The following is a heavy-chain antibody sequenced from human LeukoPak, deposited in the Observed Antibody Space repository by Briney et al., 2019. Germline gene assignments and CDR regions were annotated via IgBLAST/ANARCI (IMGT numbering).Heavy chain of an antibody. CDR1: GFTFSSYG. V-gene: IGHV3-30*02. J-gene: IGHJ4*02. CDR2: IRYDGSNK. Sequence: GGSLRLSCAASGFTFSSYGMHWVRQAPGKGLEWVACIRYDGSNKYYADSVKGRFTISRDNSKNTLYLQMNSLRAEDTAVYYCAKDGTTYYDFWSGYYTPYYFDYWGQGTLVTVSS. D-gene: IGHD3-3*01. CDR3: AKDGTTYYDFWSGYYTPYYFDY.